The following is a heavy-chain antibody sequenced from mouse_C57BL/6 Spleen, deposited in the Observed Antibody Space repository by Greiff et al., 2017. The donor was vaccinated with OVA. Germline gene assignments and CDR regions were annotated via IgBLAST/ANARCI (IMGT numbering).Heavy chain of an antibody. CDR3: ARDPPLYDGYYGFAY. CDR2: ISYDGSN. D-gene: IGHD2-3*01. J-gene: IGHJ3*01. V-gene: IGHV3-6*01. CDR1: GYSITSGYY. Sequence: EVQRVESGPGLVKPSQSLSLTCSVTGYSITSGYYWNWIRQFPGNKLEWMGYISYDGSNNYNPSLKNRISITRDTSKNQFFLKLNSVTTEDTATYYCARDPPLYDGYYGFAYWGQGTLVTVSA.